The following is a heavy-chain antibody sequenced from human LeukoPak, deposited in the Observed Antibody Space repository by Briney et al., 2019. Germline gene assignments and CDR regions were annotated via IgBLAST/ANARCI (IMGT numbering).Heavy chain of an antibody. J-gene: IGHJ3*02. V-gene: IGHV1-2*02. CDR2: INPNSGGT. CDR3: ARGERWLQFGAFDI. Sequence: ASVKVSCKASGYTFTGYYMHWVRQAPGQGLEWMGSINPNSGGTNYAQKFQGRVTMTRDTSISTAYMELSRLRSDDTAVYYCARGERWLQFGAFDIWGQGTMVTVSS. CDR1: GYTFTGYY. D-gene: IGHD5-24*01.